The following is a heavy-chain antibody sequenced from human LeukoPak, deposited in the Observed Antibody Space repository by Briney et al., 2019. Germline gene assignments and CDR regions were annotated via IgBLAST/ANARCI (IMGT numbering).Heavy chain of an antibody. J-gene: IGHJ6*02. CDR1: GFTFDDYA. V-gene: IGHV3-9*01. CDR3: ARDLLSTVTTSHYGMDV. Sequence: SGGSLRLSCAASGFTFDDYAMHWVRQAPGKGLEWVSGISWSSGSIAYADSVKGRFTISRDNAKNSLYLQMNSLRAEDTALYYCARDLLSTVTTSHYGMDVWGQGTTVTVSS. CDR2: ISWSSGSI. D-gene: IGHD4-17*01.